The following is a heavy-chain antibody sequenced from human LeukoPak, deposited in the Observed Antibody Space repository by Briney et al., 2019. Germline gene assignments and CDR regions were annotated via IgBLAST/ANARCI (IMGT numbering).Heavy chain of an antibody. J-gene: IGHJ1*01. CDR3: ASLAAAGNGGEYFQH. Sequence: PSETLSLTCTVSGGSISSYYWSWIRQPAGKGLEWIGRIYTSGSTNYNPSLKSRVTISVDTSKNQFSLKLSSVTAADTAVYYCASLAAAGNGGEYFQHWGQGTLVTVSS. V-gene: IGHV4-4*07. CDR1: GGSISSYY. D-gene: IGHD6-13*01. CDR2: IYTSGST.